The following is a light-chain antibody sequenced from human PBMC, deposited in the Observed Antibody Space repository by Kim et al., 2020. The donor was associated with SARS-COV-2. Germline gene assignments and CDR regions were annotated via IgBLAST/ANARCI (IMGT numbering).Light chain of an antibody. CDR1: KTVLYSSNKKNY. J-gene: IGKJ1*01. V-gene: IGKV4-1*01. Sequence: DIVMTQSPDSLAVSLGERATIKCKSSKTVLYSSNKKNYLAWYQHKPGQPPNLLISWATTRESGVPDRFSGSGSGTDFTLTISSLQAEDVSVYYCHQYYSTPPTFGQGTKVDI. CDR3: HQYYSTPPT. CDR2: WAT.